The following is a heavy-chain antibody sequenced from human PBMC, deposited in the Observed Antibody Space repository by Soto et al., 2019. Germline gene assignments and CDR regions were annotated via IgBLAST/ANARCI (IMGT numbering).Heavy chain of an antibody. CDR3: AHRVLRTVFGLVTTTAIFFDF. Sequence: QITLNESGPTVVRPTETLTLTCRFSGFSLTTSGVGVGWIRQSPGKAPEWLALLYWDDDKRYSASLKNRLTITKDTTKNQVVLTVSDLDPTDTATYYCAHRVLRTVFGLVTTTAIFFDFWCPGTPVAVSS. D-gene: IGHD3-3*01. J-gene: IGHJ4*02. CDR2: LYWDDDK. CDR1: GFSLTTSGVG. V-gene: IGHV2-5*02.